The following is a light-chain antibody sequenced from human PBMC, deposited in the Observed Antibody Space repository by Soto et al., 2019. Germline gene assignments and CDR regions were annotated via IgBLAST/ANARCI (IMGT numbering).Light chain of an antibody. CDR1: QSVSSN. J-gene: IGKJ1*01. Sequence: IVMTQSPVTLSVSPWERVTLSCRASQSVSSNLAWYQQKPGQAPSLLIFGASSRATGIPDRFSGSGSGTDFTLIISRLEPEDFAVYYCQHYGTSSWTFGQGTKVDIK. CDR3: QHYGTSSWT. CDR2: GAS. V-gene: IGKV3-20*01.